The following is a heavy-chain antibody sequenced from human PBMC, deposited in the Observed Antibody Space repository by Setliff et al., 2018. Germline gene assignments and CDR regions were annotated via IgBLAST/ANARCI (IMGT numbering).Heavy chain of an antibody. V-gene: IGHV4-34*01. CDR3: RFRSGYYKNDY. CDR1: GSSISNDYY. D-gene: IGHD3-3*01. J-gene: IGHJ4*02. CDR2: INHSGTT. Sequence: SETLSLTCGVSGSSISNDYYWGWVRQSPGKGLDWIGEINHSGTTNYDPSLEGRISISVDTSKRQFSLKLSSVTAADMAVYYCRFRSGYYKNDYWAQGTLVTVSS.